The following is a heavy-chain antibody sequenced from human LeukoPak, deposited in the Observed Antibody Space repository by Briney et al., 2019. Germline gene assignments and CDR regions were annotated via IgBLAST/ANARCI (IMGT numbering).Heavy chain of an antibody. V-gene: IGHV3-7*01. CDR2: INRDSSVK. CDR3: AREPGFSAFDL. D-gene: IGHD1-14*01. J-gene: IGHJ4*02. CDR1: GFNLTAFW. Sequence: GGSLRLSCAASGFNLTAFWMSWVRQTPEKGLEFVANINRDSSVKNYVDSVKGRFTISRDNAKKSLFLELNSLRADDTPVFYCAREPGFSAFDLWGQGSLVTVST.